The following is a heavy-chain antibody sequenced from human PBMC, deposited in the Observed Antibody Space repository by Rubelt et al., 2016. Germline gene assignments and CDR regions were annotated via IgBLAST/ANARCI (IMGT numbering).Heavy chain of an antibody. CDR2: ISSSSSYI. J-gene: IGHJ4*02. V-gene: IGHV3-21*06. D-gene: IGHD5-18*01. CDR1: GFTFSSYS. Sequence: EVQLVESGGGLVKPGGSLRLSCAASGFTFSSYSMNWVRQAPGKGLEWVSSISSSSSYIYYADSVKGRFTISRDNAKNSLYLQMNSLRAEDTAVYYCARGGYTYGCIHYWGQGTLVTVSS. CDR3: ARGGYTYGCIHY.